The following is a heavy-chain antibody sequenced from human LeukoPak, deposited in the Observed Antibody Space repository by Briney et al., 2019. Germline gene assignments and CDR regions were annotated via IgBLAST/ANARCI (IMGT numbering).Heavy chain of an antibody. Sequence: SVKVSCKASGGTFSSYAISWVRQAPGQGLEWMGGIIPIFGTANYAQKFQGRVTITTDESTSTAYMELSSLRSEDTAVYYCAREAPREYYDFWSGYPNWFDPWGQGTLVTVSS. CDR1: GGTFSSYA. CDR3: AREAPREYYDFWSGYPNWFDP. J-gene: IGHJ5*02. D-gene: IGHD3-3*01. CDR2: IIPIFGTA. V-gene: IGHV1-69*05.